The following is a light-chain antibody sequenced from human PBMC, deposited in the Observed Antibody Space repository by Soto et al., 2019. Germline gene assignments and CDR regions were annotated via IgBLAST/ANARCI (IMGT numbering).Light chain of an antibody. Sequence: QSALTQPASVSGSPGQSITISCTGTSSDVGSYNLVSWYQQHPGKAPKLMIYEVSERPSGVSNRFSGSKSGNTASLTISGLQAEDEADYYCCSYAGSSTSLVVFGGGTKLTVL. V-gene: IGLV2-23*02. J-gene: IGLJ2*01. CDR3: CSYAGSSTSLVV. CDR1: SSDVGSYNL. CDR2: EVS.